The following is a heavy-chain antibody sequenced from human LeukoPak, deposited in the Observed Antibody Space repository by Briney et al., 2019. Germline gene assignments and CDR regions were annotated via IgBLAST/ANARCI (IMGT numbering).Heavy chain of an antibody. CDR1: GDSVSSNSAA. Sequence: HSQTLSLTCAISGDSVSSNSAAWSWIRQSPSRGLEWLGRTYYRSKWYNDYAVSVTSRITINPDTSKNQFSLQLNSVTPEDTAVYYCARDGAAATDAFDIWGQGTMVTVSS. CDR3: ARDGAAATDAFDI. J-gene: IGHJ3*02. D-gene: IGHD3-16*01. CDR2: TYYRSKWYN. V-gene: IGHV6-1*01.